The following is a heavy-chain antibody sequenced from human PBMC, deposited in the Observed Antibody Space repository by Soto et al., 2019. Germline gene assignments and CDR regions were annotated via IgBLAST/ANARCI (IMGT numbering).Heavy chain of an antibody. D-gene: IGHD3-22*01. CDR3: ARWGGGSMYDNSGKYDS. CDR2: VSNDGIRK. J-gene: IGHJ5*01. V-gene: IGHV3-30*03. CDR1: GFIFSGSG. Sequence: QVQLVESGGGVVQPGRSLRLTCAASGFIFSGSGMHWVRQAPGKGLEWVALVSNDGIRKYYGDSVKGRFTISRDNAENTLYLQMNSLRAEGTAVYYCARWGGGSMYDNSGKYDSWGQGTLVTVSS.